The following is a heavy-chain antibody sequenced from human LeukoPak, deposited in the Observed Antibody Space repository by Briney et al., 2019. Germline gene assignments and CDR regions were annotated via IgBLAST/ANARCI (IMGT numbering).Heavy chain of an antibody. J-gene: IGHJ4*02. CDR3: TRPFSPNGSGSY. CDR2: LSAGSTNA. D-gene: IGHD3-10*01. Sequence: GGSLRLSCAASGFTFSTSVMSWVRQAPGEGLEWVSSLSAGSTNAYHADSVKGRFTISRDNSKDTVYLEMNSLKTEDTAVYYCTRPFSPNGSGSYWGQGTLVTVSS. V-gene: IGHV3-23*01. CDR1: GFTFSTSV.